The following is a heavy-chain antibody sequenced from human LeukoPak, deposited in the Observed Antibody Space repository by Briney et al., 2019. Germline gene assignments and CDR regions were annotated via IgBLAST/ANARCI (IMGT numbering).Heavy chain of an antibody. CDR1: GGSISSYY. V-gene: IGHV4-4*07. J-gene: IGHJ4*02. D-gene: IGHD3-9*01. CDR3: AREGYFDWLPSFDY. Sequence: PSETLSLTCTVSGGSISSYYWSWIRPPAGKGLEWIGRIYTSGSTNYNPSLKSRVTMSVDTSKNQFSLKLSSVTAADTAVYYCAREGYFDWLPSFDYWGQGTLVTVSS. CDR2: IYTSGST.